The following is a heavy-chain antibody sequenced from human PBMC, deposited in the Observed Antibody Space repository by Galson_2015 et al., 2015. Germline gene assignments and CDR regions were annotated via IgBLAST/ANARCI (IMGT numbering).Heavy chain of an antibody. Sequence: SLRLSCAASGFTFSSYWMSWVRQAPGKGLQWVANIQQDGSEKHHVDSVKGRFTISRDNAKKSLYLQMNSLRAEDTAVYYCARDPEATAGLYFDYWGQGALVTVSS. J-gene: IGHJ4*02. CDR1: GFTFSSYW. CDR3: ARDPEATAGLYFDY. CDR2: IQQDGSEK. V-gene: IGHV3-7*01.